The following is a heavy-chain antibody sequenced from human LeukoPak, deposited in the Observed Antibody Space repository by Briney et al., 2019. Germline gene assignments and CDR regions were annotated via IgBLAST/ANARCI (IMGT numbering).Heavy chain of an antibody. D-gene: IGHD3-10*01. CDR1: GASISSYY. V-gene: IGHV4-59*01. Sequence: PSETLSLTCTVSGASISSYYWSWIRQPPGKGLEWIGYIYYSGSTNYNPSLKSRVTISVDTSKNQFSLKLSSVTAADTAVYYCARERVVRGVIARDDAFDIWGQGTMVTVSS. CDR3: ARERVVRGVIARDDAFDI. CDR2: IYYSGST. J-gene: IGHJ3*02.